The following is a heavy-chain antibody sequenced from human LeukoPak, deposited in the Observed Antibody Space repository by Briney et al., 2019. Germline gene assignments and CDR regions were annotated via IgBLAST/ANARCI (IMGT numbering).Heavy chain of an antibody. D-gene: IGHD3/OR15-3a*01. Sequence: GGSLRLSCAASEFTVSSNYMNWVRQAPGKGLEWVSVIYSGGNTYYADSVRGRFTVSRDNSKNTLYLQMNSLRVEDTAVYYCAREGLFYFDYWGQGTLVTVSS. V-gene: IGHV3-53*01. CDR1: EFTVSSNY. CDR3: AREGLFYFDY. J-gene: IGHJ4*02. CDR2: IYSGGNT.